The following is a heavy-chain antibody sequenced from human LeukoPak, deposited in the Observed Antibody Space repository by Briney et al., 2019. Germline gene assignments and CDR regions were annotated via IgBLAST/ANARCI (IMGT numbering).Heavy chain of an antibody. Sequence: ETLSLTCTVSGGSISSSSYYWGWIRQPPGKGLEWVSAISGSGGSTYYADSVKGRFTISRDNSKNTLYLQMNSLRAEDTAVYYCAKSPGSYYTPYDAFDIWGQGTMVTVSS. V-gene: IGHV3-23*01. J-gene: IGHJ3*02. CDR2: ISGSGGST. D-gene: IGHD3-10*01. CDR3: AKSPGSYYTPYDAFDI. CDR1: GGSISSSSYY.